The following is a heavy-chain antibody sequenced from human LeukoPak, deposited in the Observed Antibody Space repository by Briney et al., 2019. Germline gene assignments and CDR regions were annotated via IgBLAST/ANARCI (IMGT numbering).Heavy chain of an antibody. Sequence: SSETLSLTCAVYGGSFSGYYWSWIRQPPGEGLEWIGEINHSGSTNYNPSLKSRVTISVDTSKNQFSLKLSSVTAADTAVYYCARGLGPEGMDVWGQGTTVTVSS. CDR1: GGSFSGYY. J-gene: IGHJ6*02. V-gene: IGHV4-34*01. CDR3: ARGLGPEGMDV. CDR2: INHSGST.